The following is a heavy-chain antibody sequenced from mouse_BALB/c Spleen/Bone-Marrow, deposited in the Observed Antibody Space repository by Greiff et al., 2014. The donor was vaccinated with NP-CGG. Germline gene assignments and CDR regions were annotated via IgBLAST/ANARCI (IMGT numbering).Heavy chain of an antibody. D-gene: IGHD2-4*01. CDR3: AREGLRRRAAMDY. CDR1: GFTFSSYA. Sequence: VQLKESGGGLVKPGGALKLSCAASGFTFSSYAMSLGRQSPEKRLGGVAEISRGGSYPYYPDTVTGRFTISRDNAKNTLYLEMSSLRSEDTAMYYCAREGLRRRAAMDYWGQGTSVTVSS. J-gene: IGHJ4*01. V-gene: IGHV5-9-4*01. CDR2: ISRGGSYP.